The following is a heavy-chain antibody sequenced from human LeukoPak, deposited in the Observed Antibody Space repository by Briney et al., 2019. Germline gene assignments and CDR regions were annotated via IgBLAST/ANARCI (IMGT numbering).Heavy chain of an antibody. J-gene: IGHJ4*02. Sequence: SQTLSLTCTVSGGSISSGSYYWSWIRQPAGKGQEWIGRIYTSGSTNYNPSLKSRVTISVDTSKNQFSLKLSSVTAADTAVYYCARYLAAAGMGYFDYWGQGTLVTVSS. V-gene: IGHV4-61*02. D-gene: IGHD6-13*01. CDR3: ARYLAAAGMGYFDY. CDR2: IYTSGST. CDR1: GGSISSGSYY.